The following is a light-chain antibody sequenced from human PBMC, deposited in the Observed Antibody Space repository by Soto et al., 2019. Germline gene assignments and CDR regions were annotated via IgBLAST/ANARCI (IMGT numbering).Light chain of an antibody. CDR1: QSVRSNY. J-gene: IGKJ1*01. Sequence: EIVLTQSPGTLSLSPGERATLSCRASQSVRSNYLAWYQQKPGQAPRLLIYGASNRATGIPDRFSGSGSGTDFTLTINRLEPEDFAVDYCQQYGSSLRTFGQGTKVEIK. CDR3: QQYGSSLRT. V-gene: IGKV3-20*01. CDR2: GAS.